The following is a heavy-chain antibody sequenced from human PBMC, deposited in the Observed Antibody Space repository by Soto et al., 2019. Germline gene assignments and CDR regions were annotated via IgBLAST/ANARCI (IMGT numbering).Heavy chain of an antibody. D-gene: IGHD3-3*01. CDR3: ARRWSGYYVGYMDV. CDR1: GYTFTSYD. CDR2: MNPNSGNT. J-gene: IGHJ6*03. Sequence: GASVKVSWKASGYTFTSYDINWGRQATGQGLEWMGWMNPNSGNTGYAQKFQGRVTMTRNTSINTAYMELSSLRSEDTAVYYCARRWSGYYVGYMDVWGKGTPVTVSS. V-gene: IGHV1-8*01.